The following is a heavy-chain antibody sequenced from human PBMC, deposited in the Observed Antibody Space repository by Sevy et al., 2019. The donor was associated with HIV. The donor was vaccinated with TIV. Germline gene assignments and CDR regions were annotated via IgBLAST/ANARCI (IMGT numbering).Heavy chain of an antibody. CDR3: ARDLRYCSSTSCERVGMDV. V-gene: IGHV1-2*02. J-gene: IGHJ6*02. D-gene: IGHD2-2*01. Sequence: PSVKVSCKASGYTFTGYYMHWVRQAPGQGLEWMGWINPNSGGTNYAQKFPGRVTMTRDTSISTAYMELSRLRSDDTAVYYCARDLRYCSSTSCERVGMDVWGQGTTVTVSS. CDR1: GYTFTGYY. CDR2: INPNSGGT.